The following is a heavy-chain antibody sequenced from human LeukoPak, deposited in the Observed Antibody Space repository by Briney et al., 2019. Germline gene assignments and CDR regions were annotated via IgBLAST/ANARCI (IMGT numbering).Heavy chain of an antibody. V-gene: IGHV3-30*18. CDR1: GFTFSSYG. CDR3: AKVGSSSSSWLGSWFDP. Sequence: HPGRSLRLSCAASGFTFSSYGMHWVRQAPGKGLEWVAVISYDGSNKYYADSVKGRFTISRDNSKNTLYLQMNSLRAEDTAVYYCAKVGSSSSSWLGSWFDPWGQGTLVTVSS. D-gene: IGHD6-13*01. J-gene: IGHJ5*02. CDR2: ISYDGSNK.